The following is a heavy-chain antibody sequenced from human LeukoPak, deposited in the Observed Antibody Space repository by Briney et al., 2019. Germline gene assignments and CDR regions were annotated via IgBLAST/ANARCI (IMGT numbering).Heavy chain of an antibody. CDR1: GGSISSHY. V-gene: IGHV4-59*11. CDR2: IYYSGST. Sequence: SETLSLTCTVSGGSISSHYWSWIRQPPGKGLEWIGYIYYSGSTNYNPSLKSRVTISVDTSKNQFSLKLSSVTAADTAVYYRARGERWLQFGPFDYWGQGTLVTVSS. CDR3: ARGERWLQFGPFDY. J-gene: IGHJ4*02. D-gene: IGHD5-24*01.